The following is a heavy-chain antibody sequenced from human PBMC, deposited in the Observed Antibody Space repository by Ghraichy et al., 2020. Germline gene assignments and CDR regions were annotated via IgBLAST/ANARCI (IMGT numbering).Heavy chain of an antibody. J-gene: IGHJ6*02. CDR2: IRYDGSNK. D-gene: IGHD3-10*01. CDR1: GFTFSSYG. V-gene: IGHV3-30*02. Sequence: GGSLRLSCAASGFTFSSYGMYWVRQAPGKGLEWVAFIRYDGSNKYYADSVKGRFTISRDNSKNTLYLQMNSLRAEDTAVYYCAKDLRLLWFGELLLGSMDVWGQGTTVTVSS. CDR3: AKDLRLLWFGELLLGSMDV.